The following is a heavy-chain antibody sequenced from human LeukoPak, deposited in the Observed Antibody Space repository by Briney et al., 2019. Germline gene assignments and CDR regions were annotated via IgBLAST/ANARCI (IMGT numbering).Heavy chain of an antibody. CDR2: ISAYNGNT. V-gene: IGHV1-18*01. CDR3: ARDHGSFWHYYDSSGYCPGY. Sequence: ASVKVSCKASGYTFTSYGISWVRQAPGQGLEWTGWISAYNGNTNYAQKLQGRVTMTTDTSTSTAYMELRSLRSDDTAVYYCARDHGSFWHYYDSSGYCPGYWGQGTLVTVSS. J-gene: IGHJ4*02. D-gene: IGHD3-22*01. CDR1: GYTFTSYG.